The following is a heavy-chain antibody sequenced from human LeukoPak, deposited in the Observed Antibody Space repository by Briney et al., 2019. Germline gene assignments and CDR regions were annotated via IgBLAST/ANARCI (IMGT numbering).Heavy chain of an antibody. CDR2: ISGSGDST. D-gene: IGHD3-10*01. CDR3: AKGIILLWFGESDGSGWFDP. J-gene: IGHJ5*02. CDR1: GFTFSSYA. V-gene: IGHV3-23*01. Sequence: GGSLRLSCAASGFTFSSYAMSWVRQAPGKGLEWVSAISGSGDSTYYADSVKGRFTISRDNSKNTLYLQMNSLRAEDTAVYYCAKGIILLWFGESDGSGWFDPWGQGTLVTVSS.